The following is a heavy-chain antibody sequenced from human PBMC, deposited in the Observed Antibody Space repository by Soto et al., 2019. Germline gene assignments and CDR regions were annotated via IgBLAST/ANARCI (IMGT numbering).Heavy chain of an antibody. V-gene: IGHV3-33*01. CDR1: GFTFSSYG. D-gene: IGHD6-13*01. Sequence: QVQLVESGGGVVQPGRSLRLSCAASGFTFSSYGMHWVRQAPGKGLEGVAVIWYDGSNKYYADSVKGGFTISRDNSKNPLYLQISILSAEDRAVYYGAASIAAARSFVAYSHYAMAVWCLGTTVTFSS. J-gene: IGHJ6*02. CDR3: AASIAAARSFVAYSHYAMAV. CDR2: IWYDGSNK.